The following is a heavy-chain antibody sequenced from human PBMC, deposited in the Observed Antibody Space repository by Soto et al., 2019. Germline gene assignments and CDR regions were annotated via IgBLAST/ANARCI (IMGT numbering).Heavy chain of an antibody. CDR3: ARDPHEFWTSYWFDS. CDR1: GYTFNTYG. D-gene: IGHD3-3*01. Sequence: GASVKVSCKTSGYTFNTYGINWVRQAPGQGLELMGWISAYDGKTTYADKFQGRVTLTTDTSTSTAYMELRSLRSDDTAIYYCARDPHEFWTSYWFDSWGQGTPVTVSS. V-gene: IGHV1-18*01. J-gene: IGHJ5*01. CDR2: ISAYDGKT.